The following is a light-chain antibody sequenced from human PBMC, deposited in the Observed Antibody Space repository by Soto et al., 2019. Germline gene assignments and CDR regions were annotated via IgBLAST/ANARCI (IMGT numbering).Light chain of an antibody. J-gene: IGLJ1*01. CDR2: EVS. CDR3: SSYTTTDPYV. Sequence: QSDRTQPASESGSPGQSITMSCAGTSSDVGAYDYVSWYQQHPGKAPKYLIYEVSNRPSGVSDRFSGSKSGTTASLTISGLQAEDEADYYCSSYTTTDPYVFGTGTKVTVL. CDR1: SSDVGAYDY. V-gene: IGLV2-14*01.